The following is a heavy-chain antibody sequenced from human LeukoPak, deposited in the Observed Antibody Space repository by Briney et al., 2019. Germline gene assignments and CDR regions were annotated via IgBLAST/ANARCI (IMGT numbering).Heavy chain of an antibody. D-gene: IGHD1-1*01. CDR1: GFTFSSYW. Sequence: GGPLRLSCAASGFTFSSYWMSWVRQAPGKGLEWVANIKQDGSEKYYVDSVKGRFTISRDNAKNSLYLQMNSLRAKDTAVYYCARDTINWNYFDYWGQGTLVTVSS. V-gene: IGHV3-7*01. CDR2: IKQDGSEK. CDR3: ARDTINWNYFDY. J-gene: IGHJ4*02.